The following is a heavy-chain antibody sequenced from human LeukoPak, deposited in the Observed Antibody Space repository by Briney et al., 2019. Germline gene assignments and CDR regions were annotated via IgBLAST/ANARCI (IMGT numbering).Heavy chain of an antibody. Sequence: KSGGSLRLSCAASGFTFSTYSMNWVRQAPGKGLEWVSSLSSSSSHIYYADSVKGRFTISRDNAKNSLYLQMDSLRAEDTAVYYCAREEQQQDFDYWGQGTLVTVSS. CDR1: GFTFSTYS. V-gene: IGHV3-21*01. J-gene: IGHJ4*02. D-gene: IGHD6-13*01. CDR3: AREEQQQDFDY. CDR2: LSSSSSHI.